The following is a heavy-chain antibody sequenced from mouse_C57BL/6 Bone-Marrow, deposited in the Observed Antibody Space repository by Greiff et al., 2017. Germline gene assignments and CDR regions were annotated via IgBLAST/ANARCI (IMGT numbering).Heavy chain of an antibody. CDR3: TADYDYDVAWFAY. D-gene: IGHD2-4*01. J-gene: IGHJ3*01. CDR2: IRLKSDNYAT. Sequence: EVQGVESGGGLVQPGGSMKLSCVASGFTFSNYWMNWVRQSPEKGLEWVAQIRLKSDNYATHYAESVKGRFTISRDDSKSSVYLQMNNLRAEDTGIYYCTADYDYDVAWFAYWGQGTLVTVSA. V-gene: IGHV6-3*01. CDR1: GFTFSNYW.